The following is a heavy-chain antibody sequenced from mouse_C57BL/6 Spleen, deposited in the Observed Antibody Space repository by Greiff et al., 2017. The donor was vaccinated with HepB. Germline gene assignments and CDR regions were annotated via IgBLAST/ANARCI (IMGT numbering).Heavy chain of an antibody. CDR2: ISGGGGNT. J-gene: IGHJ3*01. CDR3: ARQGYDSAWFAY. D-gene: IGHD2-4*01. V-gene: IGHV5-9*01. Sequence: EVKLMESGGGLVKPGGSLKLSCAASGFTFSSYTMSWVRQTPEKRLEWVATISGGGGNTYYPDSVKGRFTISRDNAKNTLYLQMSSLRSEDTALYYCARQGYDSAWFAYWGQGTLVTVSA. CDR1: GFTFSSYT.